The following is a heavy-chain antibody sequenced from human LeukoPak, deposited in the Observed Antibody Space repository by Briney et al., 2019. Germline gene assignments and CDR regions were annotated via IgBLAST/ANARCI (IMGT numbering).Heavy chain of an antibody. V-gene: IGHV1-2*04. J-gene: IGHJ5*02. CDR3: ARDLGYCSGTSCYGWFDP. CDR2: INPNSGGT. Sequence: ASVKVSCKASGYTFTGYYVQWERQAPGQWLEWMGWINPNSGGTNYAQRFHGWVTMTRDTSISTAYMELSRLRSDDTAVYYCARDLGYCSGTSCYGWFDPWGQGTLVTVSS. CDR1: GYTFTGYY. D-gene: IGHD2-2*01.